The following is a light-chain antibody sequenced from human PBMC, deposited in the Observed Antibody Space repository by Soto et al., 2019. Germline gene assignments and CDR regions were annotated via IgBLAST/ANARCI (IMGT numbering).Light chain of an antibody. CDR3: QQRSNWPPTWT. Sequence: EIVLTQSPATLSLSPGERATLSCGASQSVSTYLAWYQQKPGQAPRLLIYDASNRATGIPARFSGSGSGTDFTLTISSLEPEDFVVYYCQQRSNWPPTWTFGQGTKVEIK. V-gene: IGKV3-11*01. J-gene: IGKJ1*01. CDR1: QSVSTY. CDR2: DAS.